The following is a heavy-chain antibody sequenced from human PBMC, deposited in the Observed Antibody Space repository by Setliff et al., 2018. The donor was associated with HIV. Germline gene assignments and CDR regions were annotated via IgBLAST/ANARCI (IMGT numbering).Heavy chain of an antibody. D-gene: IGHD4-17*01. V-gene: IGHV4-38-2*01. CDR3: ASFLVTTVTNQDY. CDR1: GLSISSGYY. CDR2: IYHSGTT. Sequence: SETLSLTCGVSGLSISSGYYWGWLRQPPGKGLEWIGSIYHSGTTIYNPSLNSRVTISLDTSKNQFSLKLTSVTAADTAIYYCASFLVTTVTNQDYWGQGTPVTVSS. J-gene: IGHJ4*02.